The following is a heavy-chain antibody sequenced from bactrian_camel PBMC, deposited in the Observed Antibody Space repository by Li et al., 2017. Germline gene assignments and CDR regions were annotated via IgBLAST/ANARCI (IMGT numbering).Heavy chain of an antibody. CDR3: SAAWNGGSGRAEDTY. V-gene: IGHV3S6*01. CDR1: GFTFSNYW. J-gene: IGHJ4*01. CDR2: TSSEAFSS. Sequence: HVQLVESGGGLVQPGGSLRLSCAASGFTFSNYWMHWVRQGPGKGVEWVSSTSSEAFSSVYADSVRGRFTISQDNAKNTLYLQMNNLKPEDTAIYYRSAAWNGGSGRAEDTYWGQGTQVTVS. D-gene: IGHD1*01.